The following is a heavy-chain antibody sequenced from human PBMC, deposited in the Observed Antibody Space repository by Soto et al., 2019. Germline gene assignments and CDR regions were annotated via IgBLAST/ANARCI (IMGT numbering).Heavy chain of an antibody. Sequence: RLSCAASGFAFSKYWMHWVRQVPGKGLDWVSRINPDGRVKDYADSVKGRFAISRDNDRNTLYLQLDSLRGEDTAVYHCARESWVPDFWGQGTLVTVSS. CDR2: INPDGRVK. D-gene: IGHD3-10*01. J-gene: IGHJ4*02. CDR3: ARESWVPDF. CDR1: GFAFSKYW. V-gene: IGHV3-74*01.